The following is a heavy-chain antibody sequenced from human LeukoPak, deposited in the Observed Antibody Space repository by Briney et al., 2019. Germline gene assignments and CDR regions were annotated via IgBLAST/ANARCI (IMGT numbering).Heavy chain of an antibody. D-gene: IGHD3-9*01. CDR3: ARVRYPDVLTGYYGDGYFDY. V-gene: IGHV4-59*08. Sequence: SETLSLTCTVSGGSIRSYYWSWIRQPPGKGLEWIGYIYYSGSTNYNPSLKSRVTISLDTSKNQFSLKLSSVTAADTAVYYCARVRYPDVLTGYYGDGYFDYWGQGTLVTVSS. CDR1: GGSIRSYY. J-gene: IGHJ4*02. CDR2: IYYSGST.